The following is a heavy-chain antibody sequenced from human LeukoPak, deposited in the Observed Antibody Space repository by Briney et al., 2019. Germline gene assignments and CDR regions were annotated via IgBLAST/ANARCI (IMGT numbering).Heavy chain of an antibody. CDR1: GFTFSSYG. Sequence: GGSLRLSCAASGFTFSSYGMSWVRQAPGKGLEWVSAISGSGGSTYYADSVKGRFTISRDNSKNTLYLQMNSLRAEDTAVYYCAQDLEQWLGENPFDYWGQGTLVTVSS. J-gene: IGHJ4*02. CDR3: AQDLEQWLGENPFDY. V-gene: IGHV3-23*01. CDR2: ISGSGGST. D-gene: IGHD6-19*01.